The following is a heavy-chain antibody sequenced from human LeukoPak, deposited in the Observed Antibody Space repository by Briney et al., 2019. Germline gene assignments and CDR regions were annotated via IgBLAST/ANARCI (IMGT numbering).Heavy chain of an antibody. J-gene: IGHJ4*02. D-gene: IGHD5-24*01. CDR3: VKEGSHSDGGHSPTFDS. CDR1: GFTFATHG. CDR2: TSVGGLYT. Sequence: PGGSLRLSCAASGFTFATHGMSWVRQVPGKGLEWVSATSVGGLYTYYADSVRGRFTISRDNSKSALYLQMNSLRSEDTAMYQCVKEGSHSDGGHSPTFDSWGLGTLVTVSS. V-gene: IGHV3-23*01.